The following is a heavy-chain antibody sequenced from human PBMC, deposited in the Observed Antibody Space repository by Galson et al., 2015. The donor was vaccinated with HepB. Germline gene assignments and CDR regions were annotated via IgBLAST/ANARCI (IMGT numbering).Heavy chain of an antibody. CDR1: GFTFSDYY. CDR3: ARVDYGDYVGVVDY. V-gene: IGHV3-11*06. D-gene: IGHD4-17*01. Sequence: SLRLSCAASGFTFSDYYMSWIRQAPGKGLEWVSYISSSSSYTNYADSVKGRFTISRDNAKNSLYLQMNSLRAEDTAVYYCARVDYGDYVGVVDYWGQGTLVTVSS. CDR2: ISSSSSYT. J-gene: IGHJ4*02.